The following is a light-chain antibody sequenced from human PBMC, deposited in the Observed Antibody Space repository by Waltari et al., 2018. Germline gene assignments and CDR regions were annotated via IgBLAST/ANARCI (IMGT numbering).Light chain of an antibody. CDR3: CSYAGSSTLV. CDR1: SRDVGRYNL. Sequence: QSALTQPASVSGSPGQSITFSCPGTSRDVGRYNLVPWYQPHPGKTPKLMIYEGSKRPSGVSNRFSGSKSGNTASLTISGLQAEDEADYYCCSYAGSSTLVFGGGTKLTVL. J-gene: IGLJ2*01. V-gene: IGLV2-23*01. CDR2: EGS.